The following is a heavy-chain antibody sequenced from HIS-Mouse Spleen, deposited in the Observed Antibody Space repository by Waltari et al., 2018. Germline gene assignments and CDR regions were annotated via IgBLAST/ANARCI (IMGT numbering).Heavy chain of an antibody. Sequence: QVQLVQSGAEVKKPGASVKVSCKASGYTFTSYDINSVRKATGQGLEWMGWMNPNSGNTGYAQKFQGRVTMTRNTSISTAYMELSSLRSEDTAVYYCARGSSSGSYWYYYYGMDVWGQGTTVTVSS. D-gene: IGHD1-26*01. CDR1: GYTFTSYD. V-gene: IGHV1-8*01. CDR3: ARGSSSGSYWYYYYGMDV. CDR2: MNPNSGNT. J-gene: IGHJ6*02.